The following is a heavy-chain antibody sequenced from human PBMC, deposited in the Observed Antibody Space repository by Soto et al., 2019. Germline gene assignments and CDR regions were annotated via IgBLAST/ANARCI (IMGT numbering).Heavy chain of an antibody. J-gene: IGHJ5*02. CDR3: AKNYADTAMAP. CDR2: INSDGSST. D-gene: IGHD5-18*01. Sequence: GGSLSPACAAGGFTFGIDSTHCASQAPRKGLPWVSHINSDGSSTTYAASVKGRFTISRDNAKNTLYLQMNSLRAEDTAVYYCAKNYADTAMAPWGQGT. CDR1: GFTFGIDS. V-gene: IGHV3-74*01.